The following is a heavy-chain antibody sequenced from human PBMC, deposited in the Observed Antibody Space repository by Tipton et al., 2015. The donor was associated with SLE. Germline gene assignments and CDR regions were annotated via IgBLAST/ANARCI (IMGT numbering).Heavy chain of an antibody. J-gene: IGHJ3*02. CDR1: GYTFVNYD. CDR3: ARGRMGTLTDAFDI. CDR2: MNPNSGNT. Sequence: VQLVQSGAEVKKPGASVRVSCEASGYTFVNYDINWVRQATGQGLEWMGWMNPNSGNTGYAQKLQGRVTITTNTSISTSYMELTSLTSEDAAVYYCARGRMGTLTDAFDIWGQGTMVTVSS. D-gene: IGHD1-1*01. V-gene: IGHV1-8*01.